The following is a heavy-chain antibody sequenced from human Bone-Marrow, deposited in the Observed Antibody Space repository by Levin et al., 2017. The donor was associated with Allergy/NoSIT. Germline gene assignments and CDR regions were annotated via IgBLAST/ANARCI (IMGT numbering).Heavy chain of an antibody. J-gene: IGHJ3*02. CDR1: GGYLSGYY. V-gene: IGHV4-34*01. Sequence: SETLSLTCAVSGGYLSGYYWSWIRETPGKGLEWLGEINHSGSTNYRPSLRGRLTLSVDTSKGTFSLRLTSISAADTAIYYCARSTASDEDAYDIWGQGTMVIVS. CDR2: INHSGST. CDR3: ARSTASDEDAYDI. D-gene: IGHD5-18*01.